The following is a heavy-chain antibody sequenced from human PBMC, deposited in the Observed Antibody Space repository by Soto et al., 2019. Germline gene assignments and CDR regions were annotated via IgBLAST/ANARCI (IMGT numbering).Heavy chain of an antibody. D-gene: IGHD3-22*01. V-gene: IGHV1-2*02. J-gene: IGHJ4*02. Sequence: VKVSCKASGYTFTSYYIHWVRQAPGQGLEWMGWINPITGGTNYAPKFQGRVTMTRDTSITTAYMELSRLRSDDTAVYYCARNYYDSSERDYLDYWGQGTPAPVYS. CDR2: INPITGGT. CDR3: ARNYYDSSERDYLDY. CDR1: GYTFTSYY.